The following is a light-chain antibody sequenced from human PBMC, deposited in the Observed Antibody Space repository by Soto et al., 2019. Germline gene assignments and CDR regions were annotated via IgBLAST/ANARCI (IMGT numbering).Light chain of an antibody. CDR1: QSVSSY. CDR3: QQRGNWPRT. CDR2: DAS. J-gene: IGKJ1*01. Sequence: EIVLTQSPATLSLSPGERATLSCRASQSVSSYLAWYQQKLGQAPRLLIYDASKRATGIPARFSGSGSGTDFTLTISTLEPEDFAVYYCQQRGNWPRTFGQGTKVEIK. V-gene: IGKV3-11*01.